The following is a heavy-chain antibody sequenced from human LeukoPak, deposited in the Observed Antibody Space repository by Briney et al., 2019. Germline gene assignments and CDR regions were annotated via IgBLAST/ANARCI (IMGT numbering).Heavy chain of an antibody. CDR2: IHYSGST. CDR1: GGSISSGGYY. Sequence: PSQTLSLTCTVSGGSISSGGYYWSWIRQHPGKGLEWIGYIHYSGSTYYNPSLKSRVSISVDTSKNQFSLKLSSVTAADTAVYYCARGASSGSDYWGQGTLVTVSS. D-gene: IGHD6-19*01. J-gene: IGHJ4*02. V-gene: IGHV4-31*03. CDR3: ARGASSGSDY.